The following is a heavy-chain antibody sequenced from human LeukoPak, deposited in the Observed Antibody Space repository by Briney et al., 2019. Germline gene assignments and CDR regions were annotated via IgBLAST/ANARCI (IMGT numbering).Heavy chain of an antibody. D-gene: IGHD6-19*01. Sequence: GGSLRFSCAAPGFTFSRYWMHWVRQAPGKGLVWVSCIRSDGSTTSIADSAKGRFTISRDNAKNSLYLQMNSLRAEDTAVYYCAREDIAVAPSDYWGQGTLVTVSS. J-gene: IGHJ4*02. CDR3: AREDIAVAPSDY. CDR1: GFTFSRYW. CDR2: IRSDGSTT. V-gene: IGHV3-74*01.